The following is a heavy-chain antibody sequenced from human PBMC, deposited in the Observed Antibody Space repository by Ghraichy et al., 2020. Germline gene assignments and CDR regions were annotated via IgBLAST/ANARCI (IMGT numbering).Heavy chain of an antibody. V-gene: IGHV3-33*01. J-gene: IGHJ4*02. CDR1: GFTFRTYG. Sequence: GESLNISCAASGFTFRTYGMHWVRQAPGKGLEWVAVIWSHGRKEYYADTVKGRFTVSRDQSKNTMDLQMNSLRGEDTAVYYCARDADTTSHYSLFDYWGRGTLVTVSS. D-gene: IGHD2-15*01. CDR3: ARDADTTSHYSLFDY. CDR2: IWSHGRKE.